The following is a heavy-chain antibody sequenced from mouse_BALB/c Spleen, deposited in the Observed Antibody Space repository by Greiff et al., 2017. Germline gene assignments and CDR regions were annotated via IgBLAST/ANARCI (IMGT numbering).Heavy chain of an antibody. D-gene: IGHD6-5*01. CDR3: ARKSYDYYAMDY. Sequence: QVQLKQSGPGLVQPSQSLSITCTVSGFSFTSYGVHWVRQSPGKGLEWLGVIWSGGSTDYNAAFISRLSISKDNSTSQVFFKMNSLQANDTAIYSCARKSYDYYAMDYWGQGTSVTVSS. J-gene: IGHJ4*01. CDR1: GFSFTSYG. CDR2: IWSGGST. V-gene: IGHV2-2*02.